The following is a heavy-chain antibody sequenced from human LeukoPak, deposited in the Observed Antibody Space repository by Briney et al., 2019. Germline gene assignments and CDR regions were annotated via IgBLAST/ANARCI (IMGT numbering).Heavy chain of an antibody. V-gene: IGHV1-69*13. J-gene: IGHJ6*03. CDR3: ARVHYYGSGSYVTAFYYYMDV. Sequence: ASVKVSCKASGGTFSSYAISWVRQAPGQGHEWMGGIIPIFGTANYAQKFQGRVTITADESTTTAYMELNSLRSEDTAVYYCARVHYYGSGSYVTAFYYYMDVWGKGTTGTVSS. CDR1: GGTFSSYA. D-gene: IGHD3-10*01. CDR2: IIPIFGTA.